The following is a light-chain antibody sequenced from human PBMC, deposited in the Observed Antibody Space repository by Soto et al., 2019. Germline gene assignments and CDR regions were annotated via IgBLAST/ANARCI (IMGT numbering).Light chain of an antibody. Sequence: AIRMTQSPSSFSASTGDRVTITCRASQGISSYLAWYQQKPGKAPKLLISAASTLQSGVPSRFSGSGSWTDFTLTISCLQSEDFATYYCQQYYSYPHTFGQGTKVEIK. CDR2: AAS. CDR3: QQYYSYPHT. V-gene: IGKV1-8*01. J-gene: IGKJ1*01. CDR1: QGISSY.